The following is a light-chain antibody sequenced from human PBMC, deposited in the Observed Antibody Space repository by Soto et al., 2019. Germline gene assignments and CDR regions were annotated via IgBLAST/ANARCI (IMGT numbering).Light chain of an antibody. CDR1: SSDVGDYNY. CDR2: GVS. J-gene: IGLJ2*01. CDR3: NSYASVNSPVL. Sequence: QSALTQPASLSGSPGQSITISCTGTSSDVGDYNYVSWYQQHPGKAPRLMIYGVSNRPLGVSYRFSGSKSGNTASLTISGLQSEDEADYYCNSYASVNSPVLFGGGTKVTVL. V-gene: IGLV2-14*03.